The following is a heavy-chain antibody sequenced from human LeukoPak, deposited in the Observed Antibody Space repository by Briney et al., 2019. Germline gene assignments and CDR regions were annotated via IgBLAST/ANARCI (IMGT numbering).Heavy chain of an antibody. CDR1: GGSISSYY. V-gene: IGHV4-59*01. J-gene: IGHJ4*02. D-gene: IGHD2-15*01. CDR2: IYYSGST. Sequence: SETLSLTCTVSGGSISSYYWSWIRQPPGKGLEWIGYIYYSGSTNYNPSLKSRVTISVDTPKNQFSLKLSSVTAADTAVYYCARFRINRLDYWGQGTLVTVSS. CDR3: ARFRINRLDY.